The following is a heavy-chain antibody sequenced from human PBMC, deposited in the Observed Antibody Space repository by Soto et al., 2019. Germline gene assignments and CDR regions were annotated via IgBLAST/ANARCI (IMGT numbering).Heavy chain of an antibody. Sequence: PGGSLRLSCAASGFRFSTYAMSWVRQAPGKGLEWVSRINSDVSSTSYADSVKGRFTISRDNAKNTLYLQMNSLRVEDTAVYYCAREVQLPYYYYGMDVWGQGTTVTVSS. CDR1: GFRFSTYA. V-gene: IGHV3-74*01. D-gene: IGHD6-13*01. CDR2: INSDVSST. CDR3: AREVQLPYYYYGMDV. J-gene: IGHJ6*02.